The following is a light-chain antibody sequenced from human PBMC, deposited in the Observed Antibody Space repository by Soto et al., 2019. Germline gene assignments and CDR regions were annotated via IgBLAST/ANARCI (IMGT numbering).Light chain of an antibody. Sequence: EMVLTQSPATLSLSPGERATLSCRASQSVSSYLAWYQQKPGQAPRLRIYDASNRATGIPARFSGSGSGTDFTLTISSLVPEDFAVYYCQQRSNLPPITFGQGTRLERK. CDR3: QQRSNLPPIT. CDR1: QSVSSY. CDR2: DAS. V-gene: IGKV3-11*01. J-gene: IGKJ5*01.